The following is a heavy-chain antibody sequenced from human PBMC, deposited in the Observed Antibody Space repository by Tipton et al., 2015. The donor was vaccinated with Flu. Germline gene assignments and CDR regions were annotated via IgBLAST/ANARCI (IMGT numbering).Heavy chain of an antibody. CDR2: VYDGGT. V-gene: IGHV4-59*01. Sequence: TLSLTCTVSGGSMSGFHWSWIRQPPGDGLEWIGYVYDGGTNYNPSLKSRVTISVDRSNNQFSLKLTSVTAADTAVYYCSRLGYCDGGSCYFDYWGQGTLVTASS. D-gene: IGHD2-15*01. CDR1: GGSMSGFH. J-gene: IGHJ4*02. CDR3: SRLGYCDGGSCYFDY.